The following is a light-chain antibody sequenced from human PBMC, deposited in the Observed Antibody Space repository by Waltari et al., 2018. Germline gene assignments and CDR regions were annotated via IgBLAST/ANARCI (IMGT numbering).Light chain of an antibody. J-gene: IGKJ1*01. CDR1: QGVSHY. CDR3: YQRSNWPPT. CDR2: DAS. V-gene: IGKV3-11*01. Sequence: ESLLTQSPATLYLSPGEGATISCSASQGVSHYLACFQQKPGQVPQLLIYDASRRATGIPAMFSGSVSGTDFTLTISNLEPEDFAVYYCYQRSNWPPTFGQGTTVEFK.